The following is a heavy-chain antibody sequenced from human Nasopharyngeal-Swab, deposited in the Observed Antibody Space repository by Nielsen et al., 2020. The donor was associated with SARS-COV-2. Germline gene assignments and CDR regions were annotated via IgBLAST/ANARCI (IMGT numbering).Heavy chain of an antibody. V-gene: IGHV3-74*01. CDR1: GFTFSSYW. CDR3: ARGLRILWFGEEDYFDY. Sequence: GESLKISCAASGFTFSSYWMHWVRQAPGKALVRVSRINSDGSSTSYADSVKGRFTISRDNAKNTLYLQMNSLRAEDTAVYYCARGLRILWFGEEDYFDYWGQGTLVTVSS. J-gene: IGHJ4*02. CDR2: INSDGSST. D-gene: IGHD3-10*01.